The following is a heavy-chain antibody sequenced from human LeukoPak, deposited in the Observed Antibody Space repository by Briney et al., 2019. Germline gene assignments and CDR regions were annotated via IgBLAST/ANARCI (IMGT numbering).Heavy chain of an antibody. CDR2: IYSGGST. CDR1: GFTVSSNY. V-gene: IGHV3-53*01. D-gene: IGHD6-6*01. Sequence: GRSLRLSCAASGFTVSSNYMSWVRQAPGKGLEWVSVIYSGGSTYHADSVKGRFTISRDTSKNTLYLQMNSLRAEDTAVYYCARGYEYSSSSLDYWGQGTLVTVSS. J-gene: IGHJ4*02. CDR3: ARGYEYSSSSLDY.